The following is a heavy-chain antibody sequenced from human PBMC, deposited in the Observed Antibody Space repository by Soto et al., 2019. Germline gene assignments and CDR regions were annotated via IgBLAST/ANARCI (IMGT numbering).Heavy chain of an antibody. Sequence: AAVKCYFNASGYTFSDYYIHWVRQAPGQGLEWMGWINPNSGGTKYAPKFQGGVTMTRDTSITTAYMELSRLRSGDTAVYYCAREPATAKPEGVDFWGQ. D-gene: IGHD1-1*01. V-gene: IGHV1-2*02. CDR2: INPNSGGT. J-gene: IGHJ4*01. CDR1: GYTFSDYY. CDR3: AREPATAKPEGVDF.